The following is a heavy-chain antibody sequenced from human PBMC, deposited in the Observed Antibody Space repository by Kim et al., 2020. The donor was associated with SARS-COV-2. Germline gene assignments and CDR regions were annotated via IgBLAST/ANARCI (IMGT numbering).Heavy chain of an antibody. CDR2: INTNTGNP. CDR3: AVLLWFGELSQYGMDV. Sequence: ASVKVSCKASGYTFTSYAMNWVRQAPGQGLEWMGRINTNTGNPTYAQGFTGRFVFSLDTSVSTAYLQISSLKAEDTAVYYCAVLLWFGELSQYGMDVWGQGTTVTVSS. D-gene: IGHD3-10*01. CDR1: GYTFTSYA. V-gene: IGHV7-4-1*02. J-gene: IGHJ6*02.